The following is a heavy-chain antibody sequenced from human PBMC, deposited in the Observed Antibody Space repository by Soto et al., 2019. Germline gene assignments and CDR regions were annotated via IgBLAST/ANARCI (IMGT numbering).Heavy chain of an antibody. CDR1: GFTFSSYA. V-gene: IGHV3-23*01. CDR3: ATPVMVVAASVDEVHL. D-gene: IGHD2-15*01. CDR2: ISGSGGST. J-gene: IGHJ5*02. Sequence: GGSLRLSCAASGFTFSSYAMSWVRQAPGKGLEWVSAISGSGGSTYYADSVKGRFTISRDNSKNTLYLQMNSLRAEDTAVCYCATPVMVVAASVDEVHLWGQGTLVTVSS.